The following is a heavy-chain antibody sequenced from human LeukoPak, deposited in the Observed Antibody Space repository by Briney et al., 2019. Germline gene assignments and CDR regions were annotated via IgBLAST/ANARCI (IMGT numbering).Heavy chain of an antibody. J-gene: IGHJ4*02. CDR2: IISNSYI. V-gene: IGHV3-21*04. CDR3: ARSYDYVWGSYRYTGFLSADY. CDR1: GFTFSSYN. Sequence: GGSLRLSCAASGFTFSSYNMNWVRQAPGKGLEWVSSIISNSYIYYADSVKGRFTISRDNSKNTLYLQMNSLRAEDTAVYYCARSYDYVWGSYRYTGFLSADYWGQGTLVTVSS. D-gene: IGHD3-16*02.